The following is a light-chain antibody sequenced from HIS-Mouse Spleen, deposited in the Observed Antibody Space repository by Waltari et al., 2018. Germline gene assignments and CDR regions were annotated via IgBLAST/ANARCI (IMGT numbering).Light chain of an antibody. Sequence: SYELTQPPSVSVSPGQTARITCSGDALPNQYAYWYQQKPGQAPGLVIYKDSERPSGIPERFSGASSGTTVTLTIRGVQAEDEADYYCQSADSSGTYVFGGGTKLTVL. V-gene: IGLV3-25*03. J-gene: IGLJ2*01. CDR1: ALPNQY. CDR3: QSADSSGTYV. CDR2: KDS.